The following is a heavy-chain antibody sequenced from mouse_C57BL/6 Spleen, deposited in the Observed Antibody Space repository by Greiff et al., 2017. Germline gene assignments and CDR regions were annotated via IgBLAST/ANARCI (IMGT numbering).Heavy chain of an antibody. CDR3: ASNCGSSHYYAMDY. V-gene: IGHV1-64*01. J-gene: IGHJ4*01. CDR1: GYTFTSYW. CDR2: IHPNSGST. D-gene: IGHD1-1*01. Sequence: VQLQQSGAELVKPGASVKLSCKASGYTFTSYWMHWVKQRPGQGLEWIGMIHPNSGSTNYNEKFKSKATLTVDKSSSTAYMQLSSLTSEDSAVYYCASNCGSSHYYAMDYWGQGTSVTVSS.